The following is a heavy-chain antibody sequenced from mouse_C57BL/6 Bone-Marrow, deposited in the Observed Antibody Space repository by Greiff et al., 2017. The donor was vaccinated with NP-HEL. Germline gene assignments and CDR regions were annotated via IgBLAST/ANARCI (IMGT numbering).Heavy chain of an antibody. V-gene: IGHV1-64*01. CDR2: IHPNSGST. CDR1: GYTFTSYW. J-gene: IGHJ2*01. CDR3: ARPRWYPYYFDY. Sequence: QVQLQQPGAELVKPGASVKLSCKASGYTFTSYWMHWVKQRPGQGLEWIGMIHPNSGSTNYNEKFKSKATLTVDKSSSTAYMQLSRLTSAGSAVYYCARPRWYPYYFDYGGQGTTPTVSS. D-gene: IGHD2-1*01.